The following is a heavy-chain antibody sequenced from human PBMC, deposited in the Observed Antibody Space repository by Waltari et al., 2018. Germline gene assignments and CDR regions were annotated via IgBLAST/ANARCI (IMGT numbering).Heavy chain of an antibody. CDR1: GYSISSGYY. D-gene: IGHD1-26*01. V-gene: IGHV4-38-2*01. CDR2: IYHSGSP. Sequence: QVQLQESGPGLVKPSETLSLTCAVSGYSISSGYYWGWLRQPPGKGLEWIGSIYHSGSPIFSPSLKGQVTKSVVTSTNQFSRRLGSVTPADTAVYYCAVLNGGPGGASPRLLYWGQGTLVTVSS. J-gene: IGHJ4*02. CDR3: AVLNGGPGGASPRLLY.